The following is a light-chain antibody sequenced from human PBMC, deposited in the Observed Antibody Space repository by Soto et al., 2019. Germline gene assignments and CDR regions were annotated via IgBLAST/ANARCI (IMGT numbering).Light chain of an antibody. Sequence: EIVLTQSPGTLSLSPGERATLSCMASQSVSSSYLAWYQQKPGQAPRLLIYGASSRATGIPDRFSGSGSGTDFTLTISSLEPEDFAVYYCQQYGSSGTFGQGTKVDIK. CDR1: QSVSSSY. J-gene: IGKJ1*01. CDR2: GAS. V-gene: IGKV3-20*01. CDR3: QQYGSSGT.